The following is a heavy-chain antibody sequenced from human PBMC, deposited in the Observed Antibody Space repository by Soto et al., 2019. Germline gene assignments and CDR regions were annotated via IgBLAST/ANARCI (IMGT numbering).Heavy chain of an antibody. V-gene: IGHV4-31*03. J-gene: IGHJ6*02. CDR2: IYYSGST. CDR3: PGGQTRGLYGMDV. D-gene: IGHD2-8*02. Sequence: TLSLTFTVSGGSISSGGYYWSWIRQHPGKGLEWIGYIYYSGSTYYNPSLKSRVTISVDTSKNQFSLKLSSVTAADTAVYYCPGGQTRGLYGMDVCGQRTTVTVSS. CDR1: GGSISSGGYY.